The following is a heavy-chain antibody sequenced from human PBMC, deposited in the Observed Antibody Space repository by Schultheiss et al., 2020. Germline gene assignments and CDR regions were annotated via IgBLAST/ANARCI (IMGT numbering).Heavy chain of an antibody. CDR1: GFTFSSYA. CDR3: ASDLIVLVVYASTYYFDY. CDR2: IYSGGST. D-gene: IGHD2-8*02. J-gene: IGHJ4*02. V-gene: IGHV3-23*05. Sequence: GGSLRLSCAASGFTFSSYAMSWVRQAPGKGLEWVSAIYSGGSTYYADSVKGRFTISRDNSKNTLYLQMNSLRAEDTAVYYCASDLIVLVVYASTYYFDYWGQGTLVTVSS.